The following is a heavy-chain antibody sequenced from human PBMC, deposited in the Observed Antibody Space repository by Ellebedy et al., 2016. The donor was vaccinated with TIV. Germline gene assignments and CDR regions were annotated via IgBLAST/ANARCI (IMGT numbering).Heavy chain of an antibody. J-gene: IGHJ4*02. Sequence: AASVKVSCKVSGYTLTELSMHWVRPAPGQGLEWMGGFDPEDGETIYAQKFQGRVTMTEDTSTDTAYMELSSLRSEDTAMYYCATDRRGWQLVYWGQGTLVTVSS. CDR1: GYTLTELS. CDR2: FDPEDGET. CDR3: ATDRRGWQLVY. D-gene: IGHD2-15*01. V-gene: IGHV1-24*01.